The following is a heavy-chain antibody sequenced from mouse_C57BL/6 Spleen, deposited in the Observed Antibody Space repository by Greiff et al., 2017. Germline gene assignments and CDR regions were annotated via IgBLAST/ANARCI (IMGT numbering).Heavy chain of an antibody. CDR3: TGHVGIYSYFDY. V-gene: IGHV1-62-2*01. Sequence: VQLQQSGAELVKPGASVKLSCKASGYTFTEYTIHWVKQRPGQGLEWIGWIYPGSGSIKYNEKFKDKATLTADKSSSTVYMERSRLTSEDSAVYFCTGHVGIYSYFDYWGQGATLTVSS. D-gene: IGHD2-1*01. J-gene: IGHJ2*01. CDR2: IYPGSGSI. CDR1: GYTFTEYT.